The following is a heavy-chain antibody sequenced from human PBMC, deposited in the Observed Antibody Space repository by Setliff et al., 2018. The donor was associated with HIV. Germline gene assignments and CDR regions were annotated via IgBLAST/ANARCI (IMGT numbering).Heavy chain of an antibody. J-gene: IGHJ6*03. V-gene: IGHV1-69-2*01. Sequence: ASVKVSCKASGYTFTEYHIHWVQQAPGKGLEWVGRVDPEDGERVYAERFQGRVTITADTSTDTAYMELSSLRSEDTAVYYCARDRTPQNWGSRGYYYMDVWGKGTTVTVSS. CDR3: ARDRTPQNWGSRGYYYMDV. CDR1: GYTFTEYH. D-gene: IGHD7-27*01. CDR2: VDPEDGER.